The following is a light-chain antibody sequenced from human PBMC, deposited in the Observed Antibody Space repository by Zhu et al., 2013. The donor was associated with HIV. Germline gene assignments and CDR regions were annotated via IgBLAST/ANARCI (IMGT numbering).Light chain of an antibody. CDR2: GNS. J-gene: IGLJ2*01. Sequence: QSVLTQPPSVSGAPGQRVTISCTGSSSDIGAGYDVHWYQQLPATAPKLLIYGNSNRPSGVSDRFSGSKSGTSASLAISGLQSEDEADYYCAAWDDSLNGVVFGGGTKLTVL. V-gene: IGLV1-40*01. CDR1: SSDIGAGYD. CDR3: AAWDDSLNGVV.